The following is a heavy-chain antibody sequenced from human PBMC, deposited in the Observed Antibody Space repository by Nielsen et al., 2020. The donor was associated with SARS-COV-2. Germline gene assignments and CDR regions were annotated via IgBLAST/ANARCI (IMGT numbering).Heavy chain of an antibody. CDR2: IYYSGST. J-gene: IGHJ6*02. CDR3: ARDRRPPASSGWSSYYYYYGMDV. V-gene: IGHV4-59*13. Sequence: SETLSLTCAVYGGSFSSYYWSWIRQPPGKGLEWIGYIYYSGSTNYNPSLKSRVTISVDTSKNQFSLKLSSVTAADTAVYYCARDRRPPASSGWSSYYYYYGMDVWGQGTTVTVSS. CDR1: GGSFSSYY. D-gene: IGHD6-19*01.